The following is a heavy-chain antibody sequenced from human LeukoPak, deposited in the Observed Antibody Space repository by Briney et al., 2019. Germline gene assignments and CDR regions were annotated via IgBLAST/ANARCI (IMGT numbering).Heavy chain of an antibody. CDR1: GFTFTNYL. Sequence: TGGSLRLSCEASGFTFTNYLINWVRQAPGKGLEWVANIKQDGSEKYYVDSVKGRFTISRDNAKNSLYLQMNSLRAEDTAVYYCARDDGGSFDYWGQGTLVTVSS. J-gene: IGHJ4*02. D-gene: IGHD1-26*01. CDR2: IKQDGSEK. CDR3: ARDDGGSFDY. V-gene: IGHV3-7*01.